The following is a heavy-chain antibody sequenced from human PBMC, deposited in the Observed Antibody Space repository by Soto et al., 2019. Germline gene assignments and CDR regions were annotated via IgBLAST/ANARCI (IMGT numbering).Heavy chain of an antibody. J-gene: IGHJ4*02. CDR2: INTAGTTT. V-gene: IGHV3-74*01. CDR3: ARGGGDYGDYLDY. D-gene: IGHD4-17*01. CDR1: GFSFSTYW. Sequence: ELQLVESGGGLVQPGGSLRLSCVASGFSFSTYWMHWVRQAPGKGLVWVSRINTAGTTTPYADSVTGRFTISRDNAKNTLYLQMNSRQAEDTAVYYCARGGGDYGDYLDYWGQGALVTVSS.